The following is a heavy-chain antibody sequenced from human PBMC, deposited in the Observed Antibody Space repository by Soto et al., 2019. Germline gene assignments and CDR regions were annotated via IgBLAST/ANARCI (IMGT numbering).Heavy chain of an antibody. J-gene: IGHJ4*02. CDR1: GYTFTSYY. Sequence: QVQLVQSGAEVKKPGASVKVSCKASGYTFTSYYMNWVRQAPGQGLEWMGIINPSGGSTSYEKKFQGRVTMTMGRSTSTVYRDLRSLRSEDTAGYYCASDLGALSELPFPRAFHRFDYWGQGTLVTVSS. CDR2: INPSGGST. CDR3: ASDLGALSELPFPRAFHRFDY. V-gene: IGHV1-46*01. D-gene: IGHD1-7*01.